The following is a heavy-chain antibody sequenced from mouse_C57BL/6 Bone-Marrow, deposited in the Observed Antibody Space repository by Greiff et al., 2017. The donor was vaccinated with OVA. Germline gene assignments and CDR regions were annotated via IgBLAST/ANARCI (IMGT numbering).Heavy chain of an antibody. CDR3: AIEGGLRRGFAY. J-gene: IGHJ3*01. CDR2: IHPSDSDT. V-gene: IGHV1-74*01. CDR1: GYTFTSYW. D-gene: IGHD2-4*01. Sequence: QVQLQQPGAELVKPGASVKVSCKASGYTFTSYWMHWVKQRPGQGLEWIGRIHPSDSDTNYNQKFKGKATLTVDKSSSTAYMLLSSLTSEDSAVYYCAIEGGLRRGFAYWGQGTLVTVSA.